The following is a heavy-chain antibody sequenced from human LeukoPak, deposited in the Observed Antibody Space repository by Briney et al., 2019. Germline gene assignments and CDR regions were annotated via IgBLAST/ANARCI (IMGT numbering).Heavy chain of an antibody. J-gene: IGHJ5*02. CDR2: IYTSAST. CDR3: ARDLMIIVTTFWSDG. CDR1: GGSISSYY. D-gene: IGHD4-11*01. V-gene: IGHV4-4*07. Sequence: PSETLSLTCTVSGGSISSYYWSWIRQPACKGLELVGLIYTSASTNYNPSLKSQVTISVYTSKNQFSLKLSLGTAADPAVYYFARDLMIIVTTFWSDGGGQGTLVTV.